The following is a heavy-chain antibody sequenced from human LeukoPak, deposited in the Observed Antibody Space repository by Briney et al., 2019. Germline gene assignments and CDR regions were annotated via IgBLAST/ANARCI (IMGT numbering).Heavy chain of an antibody. J-gene: IGHJ5*02. D-gene: IGHD2-15*01. V-gene: IGHV3-66*01. Sequence: GGSLRLSCAASGFTVSSNYMSWVRQAPGKGLEWVSVIYSGGSTYYADSVKGRFAISRDNSKNTLYLQMNSLRAEDTAVYYCARDRLYCSGGSCYPRGFDPWGQGTLVTVSS. CDR2: IYSGGST. CDR1: GFTVSSNY. CDR3: ARDRLYCSGGSCYPRGFDP.